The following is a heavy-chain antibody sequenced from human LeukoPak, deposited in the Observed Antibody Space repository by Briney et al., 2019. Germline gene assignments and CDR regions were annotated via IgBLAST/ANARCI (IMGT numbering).Heavy chain of an antibody. J-gene: IGHJ5*02. V-gene: IGHV3-48*01. CDR3: ARTGENYYDSSGYFNWFDP. CDR1: GFTFSSYS. CDR2: ISSSSSTI. Sequence: GGSLRLSCAASGFTFSSYSMNWVRQAPGKGLEWVSYISSSSSTIYYADSVKGRFTISRDNAKDSLYLQMNSLRAEDTAVYYCARTGENYYDSSGYFNWFDPWGQGTLVTVSS. D-gene: IGHD3-22*01.